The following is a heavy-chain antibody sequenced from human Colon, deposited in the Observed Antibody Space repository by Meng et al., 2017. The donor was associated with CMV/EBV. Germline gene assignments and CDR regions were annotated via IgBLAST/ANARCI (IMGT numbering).Heavy chain of an antibody. V-gene: IGHV4-34*01. D-gene: IGHD5-12*01. CDR1: GESFSGVY. CDR2: INHSGST. CDR3: ARAPDIGGRPPGPFQY. J-gene: IGHJ4*02. Sequence: VMLQQGADGLLNASATLSPTCAVYGESFSGVYWSGSRQPPGKGLEWSGEINHSGSTNYNPSLKSRVTISVDTSKNQFSLKLSSVTAADTAVYYCARAPDIGGRPPGPFQYWSQGALVTVSS.